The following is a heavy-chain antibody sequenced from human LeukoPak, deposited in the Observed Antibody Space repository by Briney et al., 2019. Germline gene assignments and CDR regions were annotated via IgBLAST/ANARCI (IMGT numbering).Heavy chain of an antibody. CDR2: IYYSGST. J-gene: IGHJ4*02. V-gene: IGHV4-59*08. CDR3: ARHYSSSWDFDY. Sequence: SETLSLTCTVSGGSISSYYWSWIRQPPGKGLEWSGYIYYSGSTNYNPSLKSRVAISVDTSKSQFSLKLSSVTAADTAVYYCARHYSSSWDFDYWGQGTLVTVSS. CDR1: GGSISSYY. D-gene: IGHD6-13*01.